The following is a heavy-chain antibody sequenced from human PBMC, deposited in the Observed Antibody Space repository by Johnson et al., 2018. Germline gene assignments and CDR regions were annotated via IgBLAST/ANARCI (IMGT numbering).Heavy chain of an antibody. J-gene: IGHJ1*01. D-gene: IGHD4-17*01. Sequence: EVQLVETGGGVVQPGRSLRLSCAASGFTFSSYGMHWVRQAPGKGLEWVSYISRSSSTIYYADSVKGRFTISRDNAKNSVYLQMNSLRAEDTAVYYCARARRPYGDDLEYFQHWGQGTLVTGSS. CDR3: ARARRPYGDDLEYFQH. V-gene: IGHV3-48*01. CDR1: GFTFSSYG. CDR2: ISRSSSTI.